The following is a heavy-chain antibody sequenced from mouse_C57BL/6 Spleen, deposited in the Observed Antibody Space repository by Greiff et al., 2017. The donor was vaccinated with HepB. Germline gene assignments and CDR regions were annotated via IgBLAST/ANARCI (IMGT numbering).Heavy chain of an antibody. CDR1: GFSLTSYG. J-gene: IGHJ4*01. CDR3: ARQGYYYGSSYDYYAMDY. Sequence: VQVVESGPGLVAPSQSLSITCTVSGFSLTSYGVHWVRQPPGKGLEWLVVIWSDGSTTYNSALKSRLSISKDNSKSQVFLKMNSLQTDDTAMYYCARQGYYYGSSYDYYAMDYWGQGTSVTVSS. D-gene: IGHD1-1*01. V-gene: IGHV2-6-1*01. CDR2: IWSDGST.